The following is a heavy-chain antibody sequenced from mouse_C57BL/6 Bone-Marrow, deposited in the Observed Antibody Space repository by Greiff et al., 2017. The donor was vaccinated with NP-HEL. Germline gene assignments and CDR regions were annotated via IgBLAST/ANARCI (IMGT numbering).Heavy chain of an antibody. D-gene: IGHD4-1*01. J-gene: IGHJ3*01. Sequence: QVQLKESGAELARPGASVKLSCKASGYTFTSYGISWVKQRTGQGLEWIGEIYPRSGNTYYNEKFKGKATLTADKSSSTAYMELRSLTSEDSAVYFCARGSNFSFAYWGQGTLVTVSA. CDR3: ARGSNFSFAY. CDR2: IYPRSGNT. CDR1: GYTFTSYG. V-gene: IGHV1-81*01.